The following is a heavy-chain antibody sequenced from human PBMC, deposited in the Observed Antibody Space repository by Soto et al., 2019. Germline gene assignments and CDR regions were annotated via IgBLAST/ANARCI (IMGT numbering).Heavy chain of an antibody. Sequence: QLQLQESGPGLVKPSETLSLTCTVSGGSISSSSYYWGWIRQPPGKGLEWIGSIYYSGSTYYNPAPKSRVTISVDTSKIRSSLKLSSVTAADTAVYYCARRLYYDSSGFEGGGMDVWGQGTTVTVSS. CDR2: IYYSGST. CDR1: GGSISSSSYY. D-gene: IGHD3-22*01. CDR3: ARRLYYDSSGFEGGGMDV. J-gene: IGHJ6*02. V-gene: IGHV4-39*01.